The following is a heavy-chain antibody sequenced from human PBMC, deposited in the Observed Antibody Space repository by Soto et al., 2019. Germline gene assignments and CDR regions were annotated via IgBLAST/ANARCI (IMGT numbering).Heavy chain of an antibody. D-gene: IGHD3-22*01. Sequence: ASVKVSCKASGYTFTSYAMHWVRQAPGQRPEWMGWINAGNGNTKYSQNFQGRVTITRDTSASTAYMELSSLRSEDTAVYYCAGEYDSSGYFFDYWGQGTLVTVSS. CDR3: AGEYDSSGYFFDY. J-gene: IGHJ4*02. CDR1: GYTFTSYA. CDR2: INAGNGNT. V-gene: IGHV1-3*01.